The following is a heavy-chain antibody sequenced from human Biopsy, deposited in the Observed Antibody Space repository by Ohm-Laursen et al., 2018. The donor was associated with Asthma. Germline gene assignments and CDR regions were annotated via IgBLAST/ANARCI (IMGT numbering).Heavy chain of an antibody. Sequence: TLSLTCSVSGASVSIGSFYWTWIRHYPGKGLEWIGYIHYTGSTHYKSSLKCRVSVSIDTSKNQFSLNVTSVTAADTAVYFCARARRYCNRDCHGWNFDLWGQGTPVTVSS. CDR3: ARARRYCNRDCHGWNFDL. J-gene: IGHJ4*02. CDR1: GASVSIGSFY. D-gene: IGHD2/OR15-2a*01. V-gene: IGHV4-31*03. CDR2: IHYTGST.